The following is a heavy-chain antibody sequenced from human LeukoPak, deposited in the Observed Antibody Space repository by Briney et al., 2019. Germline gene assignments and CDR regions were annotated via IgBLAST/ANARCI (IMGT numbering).Heavy chain of an antibody. Sequence: GGSLRLSCAASGFTFNSYWMSWVRQAPGKGLEWVANIKQDGSEKYYVDSVKGRFTISRDNAKNSLYLQMNSLRAEDTAVYYCARGALVPAALFYYYMDVWGKGTTVTVSS. J-gene: IGHJ6*03. CDR1: GFTFNSYW. D-gene: IGHD2-2*01. CDR3: ARGALVPAALFYYYMDV. CDR2: IKQDGSEK. V-gene: IGHV3-7*01.